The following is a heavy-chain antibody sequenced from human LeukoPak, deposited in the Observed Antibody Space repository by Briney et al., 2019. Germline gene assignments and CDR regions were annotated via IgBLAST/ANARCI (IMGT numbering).Heavy chain of an antibody. V-gene: IGHV1-2*02. J-gene: IGHJ4*02. D-gene: IGHD1-26*01. Sequence: ASVKVSCKASGYTFTGYYMHWVRQAPGQGLEWMGWINPNSGGTNYAQKFQGRVTMTRDTSISTAYMELSRLRSDDTAVYYCARVGFVGAEYFDYWGRGTLVTVSS. CDR1: GYTFTGYY. CDR2: INPNSGGT. CDR3: ARVGFVGAEYFDY.